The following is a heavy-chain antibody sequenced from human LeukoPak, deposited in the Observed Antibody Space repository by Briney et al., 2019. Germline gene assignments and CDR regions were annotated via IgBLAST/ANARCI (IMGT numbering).Heavy chain of an antibody. J-gene: IGHJ4*02. CDR2: ISGSGGST. V-gene: IGHV3-23*01. Sequence: PGGSQRLSCAASGFTFSSYAMSWVRQAPGRGLEWGSAISGSGGSTYYADSVKGRFTISRDNSKNTLYLQMNSLRAEDTAVYYCAKARPVGDGEHFDYWGQGTLVTVSS. D-gene: IGHD4-17*01. CDR3: AKARPVGDGEHFDY. CDR1: GFTFSSYA.